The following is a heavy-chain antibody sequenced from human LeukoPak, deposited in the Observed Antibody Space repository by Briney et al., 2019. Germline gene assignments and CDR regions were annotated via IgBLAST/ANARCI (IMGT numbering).Heavy chain of an antibody. CDR1: GFTFSSYS. CDR2: TSSSSSYI. V-gene: IGHV3-21*01. Sequence: PGGSLRLSCAASGFTFSSYSMNWVRQAPGKGLEWVSSTSSSSSYIYYADSVKGRFTISRDNAKNSLYLQMNSLRAEDTAVYYCIRDKARDPYYYYYGMDVWGQGTTVTVSS. CDR3: IRDKARDPYYYYYGMDV. J-gene: IGHJ6*02. D-gene: IGHD5-24*01.